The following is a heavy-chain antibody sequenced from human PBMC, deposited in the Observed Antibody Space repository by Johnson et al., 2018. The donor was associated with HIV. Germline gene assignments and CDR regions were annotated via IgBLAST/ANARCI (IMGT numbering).Heavy chain of an antibody. V-gene: IGHV3-33*06. J-gene: IGHJ3*02. CDR2: MWYDGSNK. CDR3: VKLPVAPSYGAFDI. Sequence: QVQLVESGGGVVQPGRSLRLSCAASGFTFSSYGMHWVRQAPGQGLEWVAVMWYDGSNKYYADSVKGRFTISRDNSKNTLYLQMNSLRAEDTAVYYCVKLPVAPSYGAFDIWGQGTMVTVSS. D-gene: IGHD6-19*01. CDR1: GFTFSSYG.